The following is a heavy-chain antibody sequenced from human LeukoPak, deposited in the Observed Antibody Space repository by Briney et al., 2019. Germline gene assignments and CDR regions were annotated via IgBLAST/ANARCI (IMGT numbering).Heavy chain of an antibody. Sequence: ASVKVSCKASGYTFTSYGISWVRRAPGQGLEWMGWISAYNGNTNYAQKLQGRVTMTTDTSTSTAYMELRSLRSDDTAVYYCARDRSVEASVRGDYWGQGTLVTVSS. CDR1: GYTFTSYG. CDR3: ARDRSVEASVRGDY. J-gene: IGHJ4*02. CDR2: ISAYNGNT. D-gene: IGHD4-23*01. V-gene: IGHV1-18*01.